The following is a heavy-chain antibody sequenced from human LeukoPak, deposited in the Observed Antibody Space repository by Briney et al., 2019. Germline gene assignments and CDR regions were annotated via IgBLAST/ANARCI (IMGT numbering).Heavy chain of an antibody. D-gene: IGHD6-13*01. CDR2: VIRDGSST. CDR1: GFTFSDYW. Sequence: GGSLRLSCAASGFTFSDYWMHWGRRAPGKGLVWVSRVIRDGSSTSYADSVKGRFTISRDNAKNTLSLQMSSLRAEDTAVYCCARGRSISAVGDTYWGQGTLVTVSS. J-gene: IGHJ4*02. CDR3: ARGRSISAVGDTY. V-gene: IGHV3-74*01.